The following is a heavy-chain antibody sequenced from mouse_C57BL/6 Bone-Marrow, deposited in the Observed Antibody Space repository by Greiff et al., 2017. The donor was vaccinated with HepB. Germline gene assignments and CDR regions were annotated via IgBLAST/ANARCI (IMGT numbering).Heavy chain of an antibody. V-gene: IGHV5-12*01. CDR3: ARHDPIYYDWFAY. D-gene: IGHD2-4*01. Sequence: EVMLVESGGGLVQPGGSLKLSCAASGFTFSDYYMYWVRQTPEKRLEWVAYISNGGGSTYYPDTVKGRFTISRDNAKNTLYLQMSRLKSEDTAMYYCARHDPIYYDWFAYWGQGTLVTVSA. CDR1: GFTFSDYY. J-gene: IGHJ3*01. CDR2: ISNGGGST.